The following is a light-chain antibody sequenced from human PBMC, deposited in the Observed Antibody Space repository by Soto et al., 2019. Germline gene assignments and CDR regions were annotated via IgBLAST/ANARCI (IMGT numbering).Light chain of an antibody. CDR2: RSN. V-gene: IGLV1-47*01. CDR1: SSNIGNND. Sequence: QSVLTQPPSASGTPGQRVSISCSGSSSNIGNNDVYWYQQLPGTAPRVLIYRSNQRPSGVPDRFSGSKSGTSAALAISGLRSEDEADYYCAAWDDSLSGHVVFGGGTKLPVL. J-gene: IGLJ2*01. CDR3: AAWDDSLSGHVV.